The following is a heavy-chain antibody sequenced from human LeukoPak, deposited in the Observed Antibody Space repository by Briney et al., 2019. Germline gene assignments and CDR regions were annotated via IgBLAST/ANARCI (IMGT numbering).Heavy chain of an antibody. CDR2: ISSSSSTI. CDR3: ARAAYCGGDCYYFYYYYGMDV. CDR1: GFTFSSYS. V-gene: IGHV3-48*04. D-gene: IGHD2-21*02. Sequence: GGSLRLSCAASGFTFSSYSMNWVRQAPGKGLEWVSYISSSSSTIYYADSVKGRFTISRDNAKNSLYLQMNSLRAEDTAVYYCARAAYCGGDCYYFYYYYGMDVWGQGTTVTVSS. J-gene: IGHJ6*02.